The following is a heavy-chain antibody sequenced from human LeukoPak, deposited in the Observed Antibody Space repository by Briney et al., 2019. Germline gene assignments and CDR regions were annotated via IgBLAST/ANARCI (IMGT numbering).Heavy chain of an antibody. V-gene: IGHV3-30*02. CDR3: AKDLIAARPSAFDI. D-gene: IGHD6-6*01. Sequence: GGSLRLSCAASGFTFSSYGMHWVRQAPGKGLEWEAFIRYDGSNKYYADSVKGRFTISRDNSKNTLYLQMNSLRAEDTAVYYCAKDLIAARPSAFDIWGQGTMVTVSS. J-gene: IGHJ3*02. CDR2: IRYDGSNK. CDR1: GFTFSSYG.